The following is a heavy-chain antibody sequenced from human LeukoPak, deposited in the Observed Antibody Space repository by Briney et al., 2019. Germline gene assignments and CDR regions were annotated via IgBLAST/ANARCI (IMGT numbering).Heavy chain of an antibody. CDR2: MNPNSGNT. D-gene: IGHD1-1*01. V-gene: IGHV1-8*01. CDR1: GYTFTSYD. J-gene: IGHJ6*03. Sequence: GASVKVSCKASGYTFTSYDINWVRQANGQGLEWMGWMNPNSGNTGYAQKLQGRVTMTRNTSISTAYMELGSLRSEDTAVYYCARTGTASRNYYYYYMDVWCKGTTVTVSS. CDR3: ARTGTASRNYYYYYMDV.